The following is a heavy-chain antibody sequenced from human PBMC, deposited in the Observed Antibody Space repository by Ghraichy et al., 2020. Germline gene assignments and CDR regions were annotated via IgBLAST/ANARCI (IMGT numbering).Heavy chain of an antibody. CDR3: ARDLVTGDSYYYYGLDV. D-gene: IGHD1-20*01. V-gene: IGHV1-2*02. CDR1: GYTFSDYY. J-gene: IGHJ6*02. CDR2: INPGGGGT. Sequence: ASVKVSCKASGYTFSDYYIHWVRQAPGQGLEWMGWINPGGGGTNYAQKFQSRVTMTRDTSITTAYMELRRLRSDDTAVYYCARDLVTGDSYYYYGLDVWGRGTTVTVS.